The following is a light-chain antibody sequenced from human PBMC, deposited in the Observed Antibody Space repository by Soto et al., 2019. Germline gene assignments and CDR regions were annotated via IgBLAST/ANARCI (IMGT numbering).Light chain of an antibody. J-gene: IGLJ2*01. CDR1: SGHSSYA. CDR2: LNSDGSH. CDR3: QTWGTGILVV. Sequence: QSVLTQSPSASASLGASVKLTCTLSSGHSSYAIAWHQQQPEKGPRYLMKLNSDGSHSKGDGIPDRFSGSSSGAERYLTISSLQPADEADYYCQTWGTGILVVFGGGTKLTVL. V-gene: IGLV4-69*01.